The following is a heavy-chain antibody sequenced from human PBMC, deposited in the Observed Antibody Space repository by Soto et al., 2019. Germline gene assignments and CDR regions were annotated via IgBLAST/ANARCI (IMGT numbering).Heavy chain of an antibody. CDR1: GYTFSNYG. J-gene: IGHJ6*02. V-gene: IGHV1-18*01. CDR2: ISAYNGNT. Sequence: QVQLVQSGAEVKKPGASVKVSCKASGYTFSNYGFSWVRQAPGQRLEWMGWISAYNGNTNYAQKVQGRVTMTTDTSTGTAYMELRSLRSADTAVYYCASSFTSSQWRYGMDVWGQGTTVTVSS. CDR3: ASSFTSSQWRYGMDV. D-gene: IGHD2-2*01.